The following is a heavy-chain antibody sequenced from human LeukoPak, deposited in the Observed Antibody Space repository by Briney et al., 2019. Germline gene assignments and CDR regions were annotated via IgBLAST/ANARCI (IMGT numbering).Heavy chain of an antibody. D-gene: IGHD3-10*01. J-gene: IGHJ6*02. CDR1: GGSISSYY. CDR2: IYYSGST. V-gene: IGHV4-59*12. CDR3: ARGRDVLLWFGASLYYGTDV. Sequence: SETLSLTCTVSGGSISSYYWSWIRQPPGKGLEWIGYIYYSGSTNYNPSLKSRVTISVDTSKNQFSLKLSSVTAADTAVYYCARGRDVLLWFGASLYYGTDVWGQGTTVTVSS.